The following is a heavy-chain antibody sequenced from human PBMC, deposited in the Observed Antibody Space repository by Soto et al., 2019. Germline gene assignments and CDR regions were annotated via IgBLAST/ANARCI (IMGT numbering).Heavy chain of an antibody. V-gene: IGHV3-23*01. D-gene: IGHD5-12*01. CDR2: ISGSGDNT. J-gene: IGHJ4*02. Sequence: GGSLRLSCAASGFSCDSYAMSWVRQSPGQGLEWVSSISGSGDNTTFADSVKGRFTISRDNSKNTLYLQMNSPRADDTAVYYCAKGYYSGYDLAFFDYWGQGA. CDR1: GFSCDSYA. CDR3: AKGYYSGYDLAFFDY.